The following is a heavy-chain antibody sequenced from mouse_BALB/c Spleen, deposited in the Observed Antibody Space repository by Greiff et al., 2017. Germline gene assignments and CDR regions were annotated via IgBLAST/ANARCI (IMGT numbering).Heavy chain of an antibody. Sequence: EVQLVESGPGLVKPSQSLSLTCTVTGYSITSDYAWNWIRQLPGNKLEWMGYISYSGSTSYNPSLKSRISITRDTSKNQFFLQLNSVTTEDTATYYCARDDGAWFAYWGQGTLVTVSA. D-gene: IGHD2-12*01. CDR3: ARDDGAWFAY. V-gene: IGHV3-2*02. CDR1: GYSITSDYA. CDR2: ISYSGST. J-gene: IGHJ3*01.